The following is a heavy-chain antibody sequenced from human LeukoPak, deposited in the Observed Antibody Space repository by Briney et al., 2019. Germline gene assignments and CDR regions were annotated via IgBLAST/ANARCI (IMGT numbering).Heavy chain of an antibody. J-gene: IGHJ5*02. V-gene: IGHV4-59*01. Sequence: PSETLSLTCTVSGGSISSYYWSWIRQPPGKGLEWIGYIYYSGSTNYNPSLKSRVTISVDTSKNQFSLKLSSVTAADTAVYYCARGYGDYVNWFDPWGQGTLVTVSS. CDR3: ARGYGDYVNWFDP. CDR1: GGSISSYY. CDR2: IYYSGST. D-gene: IGHD4-17*01.